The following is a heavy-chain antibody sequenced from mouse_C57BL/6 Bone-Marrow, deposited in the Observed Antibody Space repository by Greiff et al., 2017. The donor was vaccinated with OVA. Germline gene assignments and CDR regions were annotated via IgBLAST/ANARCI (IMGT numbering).Heavy chain of an antibody. V-gene: IGHV1-52*01. J-gene: IGHJ1*03. Sequence: VQLQQPGAELVRPGSSVKLSCKASGYTFTSYWMHWVKQRPIQGLEWIGNIDPSDSETHYNQKFKDKATLTVDKSSSTAYMQLSSLTSEDSAVYYCARFITTVVEYFDVWGTETTVTVSS. CDR3: ARFITTVVEYFDV. CDR2: IDPSDSET. CDR1: GYTFTSYW. D-gene: IGHD1-1*01.